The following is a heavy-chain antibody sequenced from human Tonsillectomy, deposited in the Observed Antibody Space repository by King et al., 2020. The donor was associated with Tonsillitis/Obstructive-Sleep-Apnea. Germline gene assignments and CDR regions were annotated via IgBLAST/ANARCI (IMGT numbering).Heavy chain of an antibody. CDR3: ARAEYSSSSLYYYYYIDV. V-gene: IGHV4-34*01. D-gene: IGHD6-6*01. CDR2: INHSGST. Sequence: VQLQQWGAGLLKPSETLSLTCAVYGGSFSGYYWSWIRQPPGKGLEWIGEINHSGSTNHNPSLKSRFTISVDTSKNPFSLKLSSVTAADTAVYYCARAEYSSSSLYYYYYIDVWGKGTTVTVSS. CDR1: GGSFSGYY. J-gene: IGHJ6*03.